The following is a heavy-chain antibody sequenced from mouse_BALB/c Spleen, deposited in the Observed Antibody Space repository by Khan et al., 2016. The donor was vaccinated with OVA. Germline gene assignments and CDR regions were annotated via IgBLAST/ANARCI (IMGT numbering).Heavy chain of an antibody. D-gene: IGHD1-2*01. CDR2: ISDLAYTF. CDR1: GFTFSDYG. J-gene: IGHJ3*01. CDR3: GRGGGTAPFAY. Sequence: EVELVESGGGLVQPGGSRKLSCAASGFTFSDYGMAWVRQAPGKGPEWVAFISDLAYTFYYADTVTGRFTLSRENAKNTLYLEMSSRRSGDTAMYYCGRGGGTAPFAYWGQGTLVTVSA. V-gene: IGHV5-15*02.